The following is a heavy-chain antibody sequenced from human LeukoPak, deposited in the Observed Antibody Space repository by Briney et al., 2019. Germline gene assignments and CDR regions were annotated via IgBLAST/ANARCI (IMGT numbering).Heavy chain of an antibody. CDR1: GFTFSSYA. V-gene: IGHV3-23*01. D-gene: IGHD3-10*01. J-gene: IGHJ5*02. Sequence: RGSLRLSCAASGFTFSSYAMSWVRQAPGKGLEWVSAISGSGGSTYYADSVKGRFTISRDNSKNTLYLQMNSLRAEDTAVYYCARTSPLWFGELFKFDPWGQGTLVTVSS. CDR3: ARTSPLWFGELFKFDP. CDR2: ISGSGGST.